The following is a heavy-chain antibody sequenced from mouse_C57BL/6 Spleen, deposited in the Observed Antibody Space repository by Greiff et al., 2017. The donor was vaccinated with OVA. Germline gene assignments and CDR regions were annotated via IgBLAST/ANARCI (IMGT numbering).Heavy chain of an antibody. CDR3: TRKGITTVVATDYFDY. J-gene: IGHJ2*01. CDR1: GYTFTDYE. CDR2: IDPETGGT. D-gene: IGHD1-1*01. V-gene: IGHV1-15*01. Sequence: VQVVESGAELVRPGASVTLSCKASGYTFTDYEMHWVKQTPVHGLEWIGAIDPETGGTAYNQKFKGKAILTADKSSSTAYMELRSLTSEDSAVYYCTRKGITTVVATDYFDYWGQGTTLTVSS.